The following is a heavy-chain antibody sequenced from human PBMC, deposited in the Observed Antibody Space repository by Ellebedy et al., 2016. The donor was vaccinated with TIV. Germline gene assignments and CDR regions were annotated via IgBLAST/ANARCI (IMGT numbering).Heavy chain of an antibody. J-gene: IGHJ4*02. Sequence: ASVKVSCKASGYTFTDYYIHWVRQAPGQGLEWMGMVDPRNGNINHAQTFQGRVTMTADTSTRTVYMDLNSLNSEDTAVYYCARERDSTWYFDFWGRGTLVAVSS. V-gene: IGHV1-46*01. D-gene: IGHD2/OR15-2a*01. CDR3: ARERDSTWYFDF. CDR2: VDPRNGNI. CDR1: GYTFTDYY.